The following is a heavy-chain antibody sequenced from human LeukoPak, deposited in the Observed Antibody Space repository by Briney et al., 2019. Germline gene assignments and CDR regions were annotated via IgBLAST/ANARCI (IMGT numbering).Heavy chain of an antibody. V-gene: IGHV1-46*01. CDR3: AGDEGSQGIPTAIYDY. D-gene: IGHD2-2*01. CDR2: INPTGDRT. Sequence: GASVKVSCKASGYSFTSHYMHWVRQAPGQGLEWMGYINPTGDRTTYAQKFQGRVTMTRDRSTNTLYMELSSLRYEDTAFYYCAGDEGSQGIPTAIYDYWGQGSLVTVSS. J-gene: IGHJ4*02. CDR1: GYSFTSHY.